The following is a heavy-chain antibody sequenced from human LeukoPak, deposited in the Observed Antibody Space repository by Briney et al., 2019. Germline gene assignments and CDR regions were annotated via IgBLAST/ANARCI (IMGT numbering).Heavy chain of an antibody. V-gene: IGHV1-46*01. D-gene: IGHD6-19*01. CDR2: ISPSGGST. J-gene: IGHJ4*02. Sequence: ASVTVSCKASGYTFTTYYMHWVRQAPGQGLEWMGMISPSGGSTSYPQKFQGRVTMTRDTSTSTVYMELSSLISEDTAMYFCARDGVAGTYYFDYWGQGTLVTVSS. CDR1: GYTFTTYY. CDR3: ARDGVAGTYYFDY.